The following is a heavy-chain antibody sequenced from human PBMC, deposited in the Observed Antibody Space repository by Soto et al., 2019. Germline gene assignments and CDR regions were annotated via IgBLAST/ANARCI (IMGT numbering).Heavy chain of an antibody. CDR3: ARRYVLGDYCDY. J-gene: IGHJ4*02. V-gene: IGHV4-39*01. Sequence: LSLTCTVSGGSISSSSYYWGWIRQPPGKGLEWIGSIYYSGSTYYNPSLKSRVTISVDTSKNQFSLKLSSVTAADTAVYYCARRYVLGDYCDYWGKGTLVTVSS. CDR1: GGSISSSSYY. D-gene: IGHD1-26*01. CDR2: IYYSGST.